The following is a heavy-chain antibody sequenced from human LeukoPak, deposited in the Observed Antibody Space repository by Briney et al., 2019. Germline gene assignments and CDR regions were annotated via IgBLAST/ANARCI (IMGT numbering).Heavy chain of an antibody. J-gene: IGHJ4*02. CDR3: ARGLSSGSYYDY. Sequence: PGGSLRLSCAASGFTFSSYGMHWVRQAPGKGLEWVAFIRYDGSNKYYADSVKGRFTTSRDNSKNTLYLQMNSLRAEDTAVYYCARGLSSGSYYDYWGQGTLVTVSS. D-gene: IGHD3-10*02. V-gene: IGHV3-30*02. CDR1: GFTFSSYG. CDR2: IRYDGSNK.